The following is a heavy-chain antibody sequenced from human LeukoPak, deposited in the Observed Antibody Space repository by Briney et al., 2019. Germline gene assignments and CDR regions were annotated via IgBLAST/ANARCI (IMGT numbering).Heavy chain of an antibody. D-gene: IGHD1-26*01. V-gene: IGHV4-59*01. CDR3: VRGGIVGTTARIPLFDY. J-gene: IGHJ4*02. CDR1: GGSISSYY. Sequence: SETLSLTCTVSGGSISSYYWSWIRQPPGKGLEWIGYIYYSGRTKYNPSLKSRVTMSVDTSKNQFSLKLSSVTAADSAVYYCVRGGIVGTTARIPLFDYWGQGTLVTVSS. CDR2: IYYSGRT.